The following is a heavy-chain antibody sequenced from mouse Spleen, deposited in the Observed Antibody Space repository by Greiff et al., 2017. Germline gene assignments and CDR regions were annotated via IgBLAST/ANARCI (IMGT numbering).Heavy chain of an antibody. D-gene: IGHD1-1*01. CDR2: IWSDGST. Sequence: QVQLKESGPGLVAPSQSLSITCTVSGFSLTNYAVHWVRQSPGKGLEWLGVIWSDGSTDYNAAFISRLSISKDNSKSQVFFKMNSLQADDTAIYYCARNSDYYGSSSAWFAYWGQGTLVTVSA. CDR3: ARNSDYYGSSSAWFAY. J-gene: IGHJ3*01. V-gene: IGHV2-4-1*01. CDR1: GFSLTNYA.